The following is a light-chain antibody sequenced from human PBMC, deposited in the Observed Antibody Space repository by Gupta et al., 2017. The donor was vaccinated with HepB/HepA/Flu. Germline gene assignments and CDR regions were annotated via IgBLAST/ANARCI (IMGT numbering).Light chain of an antibody. CDR3: QQYNNWPPWT. V-gene: IGKV3-15*01. CDR2: GAS. Sequence: ELLMTQAPATPSGSPGERATLSCRASQSVSSNLAWYQQKPGQAPRLLIYGASTRATGIPARFSGSGSGTEFTLTISSLQSEDFAVYYCQQYNNWPPWTFGQGTKVEIK. CDR1: QSVSSN. J-gene: IGKJ1*01.